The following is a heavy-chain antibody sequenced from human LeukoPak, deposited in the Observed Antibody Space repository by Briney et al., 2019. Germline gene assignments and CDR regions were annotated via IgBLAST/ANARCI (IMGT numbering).Heavy chain of an antibody. J-gene: IGHJ4*02. V-gene: IGHV1-18*01. CDR3: ARSSSSSWYELCFDY. CDR2: ISAYNGNT. CDR1: GYTFTSYG. D-gene: IGHD6-13*01. Sequence: GASVKVSCKASGYTFTSYGISWVRQAPGQGLEWMGWISAYNGNTNYAQKLQGRVTMTTDTSTSTAYMERRSLRSDDTAVYYCARSSSSSWYELCFDYWGQGTLVTVSS.